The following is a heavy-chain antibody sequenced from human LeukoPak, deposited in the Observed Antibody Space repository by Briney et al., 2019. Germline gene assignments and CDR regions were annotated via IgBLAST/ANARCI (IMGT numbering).Heavy chain of an antibody. CDR2: IYTSGST. J-gene: IGHJ6*03. D-gene: IGHD4-11*01. Sequence: SETLSLTCTVSGGSISSYYWSWIRQPAGKGLEWIGRIYTSGSTNYNPSLKSRVTMSVDTSKNQFSLKLSSVTAADTAVYYCARNRGSTVITDHYYYYYMDVWGKGTAVTVSS. CDR1: GGSISSYY. CDR3: ARNRGSTVITDHYYYYYMDV. V-gene: IGHV4-4*07.